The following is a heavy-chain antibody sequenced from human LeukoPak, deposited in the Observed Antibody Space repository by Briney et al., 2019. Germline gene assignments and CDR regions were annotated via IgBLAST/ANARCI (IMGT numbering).Heavy chain of an antibody. CDR1: GFTFSSYW. J-gene: IGHJ2*01. CDR2: IKQDGSEK. CDR3: ARDGPHCSSTSCYWNFDL. D-gene: IGHD2-2*01. Sequence: GGSLRLSCAASGFTFSSYWVSWVRQAPGKGLEWVANIKQDGSEKYYVDSVKGRFTISRDNAKNSLYLQMNSLRAEDTAVYYCARDGPHCSSTSCYWNFDLWGRGTLVTVSS. V-gene: IGHV3-7*01.